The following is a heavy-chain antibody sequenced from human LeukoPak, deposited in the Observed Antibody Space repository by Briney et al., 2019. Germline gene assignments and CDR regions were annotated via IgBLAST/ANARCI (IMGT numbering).Heavy chain of an antibody. J-gene: IGHJ6*02. Sequence: PSETLSLTCTVSGGSISSYYWSWIRQPPGKGLEWIGYIYYSGSTNYNPSLKSRVTISVDTSKNQFSLKLSSVTAADTAVYYCARDGYNVYYYGMDVWGQGTTVTVSS. D-gene: IGHD5-24*01. CDR3: ARDGYNVYYYGMDV. V-gene: IGHV4-59*01. CDR2: IYYSGST. CDR1: GGSISSYY.